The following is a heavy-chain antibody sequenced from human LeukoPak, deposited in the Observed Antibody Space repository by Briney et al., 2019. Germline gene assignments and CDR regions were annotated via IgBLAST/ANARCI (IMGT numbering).Heavy chain of an antibody. J-gene: IGHJ4*02. Sequence: PSETLSLTCTVSGGSVSNYYWSWIRQSPGKGLEWIGYIYYTETSYNPSLKSRVTISADTSKNQFSLKLYSVTAADTAVYYCARTYYYDSSGPFCWGQGTLVTVSS. CDR1: GGSVSNYY. CDR2: IYYTET. CDR3: ARTYYYDSSGPFC. V-gene: IGHV4-59*02. D-gene: IGHD3-22*01.